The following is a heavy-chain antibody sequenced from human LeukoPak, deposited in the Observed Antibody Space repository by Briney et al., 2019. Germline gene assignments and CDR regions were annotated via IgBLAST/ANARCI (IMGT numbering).Heavy chain of an antibody. CDR2: IYYSGST. V-gene: IGHV4-59*01. J-gene: IGHJ4*02. D-gene: IGHD2-2*01. CDR3: ARRFCSSTSCRGDFDY. CDR1: GGSISSYY. Sequence: KPSETLSLTCTVSGGSISSYYWSWMRQPPGKGLEWIGYIYYSGSTNFNPPLKSRVTISVDTTKNQSSLTLGSVTAADTAVYYCARRFCSSTSCRGDFDYWGQGTLVTVSS.